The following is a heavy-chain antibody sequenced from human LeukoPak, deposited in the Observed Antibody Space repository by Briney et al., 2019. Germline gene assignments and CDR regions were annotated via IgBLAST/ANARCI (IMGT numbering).Heavy chain of an antibody. V-gene: IGHV1-46*01. CDR3: ARDIGYDSSGYPVDY. Sequence: ASVKVSCKASGYTFTGYYMYWVRQAPGQGLEWMGIINPSGGSTSYAQKFQGRVAMTRDTSTSTVYMELSSLRSEDTAVYYCARDIGYDSSGYPVDYWGQGTLVTVSS. CDR1: GYTFTGYY. J-gene: IGHJ4*02. CDR2: INPSGGST. D-gene: IGHD3-22*01.